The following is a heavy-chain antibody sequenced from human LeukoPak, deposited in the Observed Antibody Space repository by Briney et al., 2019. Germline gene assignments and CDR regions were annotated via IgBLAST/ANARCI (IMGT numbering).Heavy chain of an antibody. J-gene: IGHJ4*02. CDR3: ATDRGWFFDN. CDR1: GFTFSSSG. CDR2: ISHEGNEK. D-gene: IGHD6-19*01. V-gene: IGHV3-30*03. Sequence: PGGSLRLFCAASGFTFSSSGMHWVRQDPGTGLEWVAFISHEGNEKYYADSVKGRFTISRDNSKNTLYLQMNSLRDEDTAVFYCATDRGWFFDNWGQGTLVTVAS.